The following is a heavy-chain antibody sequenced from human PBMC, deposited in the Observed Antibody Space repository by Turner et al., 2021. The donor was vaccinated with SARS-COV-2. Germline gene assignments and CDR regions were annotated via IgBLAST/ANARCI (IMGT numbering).Heavy chain of an antibody. V-gene: IGHV1-69*08. CDR1: GGTFSTYT. D-gene: IGHD6-13*01. Sequence: QVQLVQSGAAVKKPGSSVKVSCKASGGTFSTYTISWVRQAPGQGLEWMGRIIPILGITTYAQKFQGRVTITADKSTSTAYMELSRLRSEDTAVYYCARDEEGIAAAYYYAMDVWGQGTTVTVSS. CDR2: IIPILGIT. CDR3: ARDEEGIAAAYYYAMDV. J-gene: IGHJ6*02.